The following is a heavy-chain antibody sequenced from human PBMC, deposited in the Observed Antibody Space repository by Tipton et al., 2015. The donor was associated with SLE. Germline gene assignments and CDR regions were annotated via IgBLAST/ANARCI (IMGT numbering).Heavy chain of an antibody. J-gene: IGHJ4*02. Sequence: TLSLTCAVSGGSMNSGGYSWNWIRQPPGKGLEWIGYILHSGSTYYNPSLKSRVTISVDRSRNEFSLELRSVTAADTGLYYCARGGWVAPLDYWGQGTLVTVSS. V-gene: IGHV4-30-2*01. CDR1: GGSMNSGGYS. D-gene: IGHD1-26*01. CDR2: ILHSGST. CDR3: ARGGWVAPLDY.